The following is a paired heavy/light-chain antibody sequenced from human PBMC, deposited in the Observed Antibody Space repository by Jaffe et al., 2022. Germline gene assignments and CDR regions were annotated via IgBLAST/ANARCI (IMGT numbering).Light chain of an antibody. CDR1: QGIRND. CDR3: LQHNSYLYT. Sequence: DIQMTQSPSSLSASVGDRVTITCRASQGIRNDLGWYQQKPGKAPKRLIYAASSLQSGVPSRFSGSGSGTEFTLTISSLQPEDFATYYCLQHNSYLYTFGQGTKLEIK. V-gene: IGKV1-17*01. J-gene: IGKJ2*01. CDR2: AAS.
Heavy chain of an antibody. Sequence: QVQLQESGPGLVKPSETLSLTCAVSGYSISSGYYWGWIRQPPGKGLEWIGSIYHSGSTYYNPSLKSRVTISVDTSKNQFSLKLSSVTAADTAVYYCAGGPYDWNDEGYWGQGTLVTVSS. CDR3: AGGPYDWNDEGY. J-gene: IGHJ4*02. CDR1: GYSISSGYY. V-gene: IGHV4-38-2*01. CDR2: IYHSGST. D-gene: IGHD1-20*01.